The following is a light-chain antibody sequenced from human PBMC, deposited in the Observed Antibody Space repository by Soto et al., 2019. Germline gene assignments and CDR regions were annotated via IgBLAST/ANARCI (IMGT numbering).Light chain of an antibody. Sequence: AIRMTQSPSSLSASTGDRVTITCRASQYITSYLAWYQQKPGKAPKLLIYAASTLQSGVPSRFSGSGSGTDFTLTISSLQSEDVAIYYCQQYSNWPPWTFGQGTKVDIK. CDR2: AAS. CDR1: QYITSY. CDR3: QQYSNWPPWT. J-gene: IGKJ1*01. V-gene: IGKV1-8*01.